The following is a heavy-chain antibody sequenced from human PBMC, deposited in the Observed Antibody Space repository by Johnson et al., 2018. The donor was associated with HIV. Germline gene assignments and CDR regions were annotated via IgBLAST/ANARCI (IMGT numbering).Heavy chain of an antibody. J-gene: IGHJ3*02. CDR2: ILYDGNNK. V-gene: IGHV3-30-3*01. CDR3: ARYEAVAPGSAFDI. D-gene: IGHD6-19*01. CDR1: RFTFSSYA. Sequence: QVQLVESGGGVVQPGRSLRLSCAASRFTFSSYAIHWVRQAPGKGLEWVAVILYDGNNKYYADSVKGRFTISRDNAKNSLYLQMNSLRAEDTAVYYCARYEAVAPGSAFDIWGQGTMVTVSS.